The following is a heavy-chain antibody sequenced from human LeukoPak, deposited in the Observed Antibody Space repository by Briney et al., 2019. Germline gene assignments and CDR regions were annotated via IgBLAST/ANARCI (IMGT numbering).Heavy chain of an antibody. CDR3: ARDQGLMVYAISHYFDY. D-gene: IGHD2-8*01. CDR1: GFTFSSYW. V-gene: IGHV3-21*01. J-gene: IGHJ4*02. CDR2: ISSSSSYI. Sequence: KSGGSLRLSCAASGFTFSSYWMHWVRQAPGKGLEWVSSISSSSSYIYYADSVKGRFTISRDNAKNSLYLQMNSLRAEDTAVYYCARDQGLMVYAISHYFDYWGQGTLVTVSS.